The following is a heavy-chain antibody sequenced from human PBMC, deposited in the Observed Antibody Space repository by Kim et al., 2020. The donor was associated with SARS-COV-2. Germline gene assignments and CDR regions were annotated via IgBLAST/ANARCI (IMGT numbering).Heavy chain of an antibody. CDR3: ASIGGYYDFWSGYQDAFDI. J-gene: IGHJ3*02. CDR1: GGSISSRNYY. Sequence: SETLSLTCTVSGGSISSRNYYWGWVRQPPGKALEWIGSIYYSGSTYYNPSLKSRVTISVDTSKNQFSLKLSSVTAADTALYYCASIGGYYDFWSGYQDAFDIWGQGTMVTVSS. D-gene: IGHD3-3*01. CDR2: IYYSGST. V-gene: IGHV4-39*01.